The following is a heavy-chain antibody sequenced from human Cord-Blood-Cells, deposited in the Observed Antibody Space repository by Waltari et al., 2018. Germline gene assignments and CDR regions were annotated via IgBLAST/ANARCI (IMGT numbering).Heavy chain of an antibody. CDR1: GFTFSNAW. CDR2: IKSKTDGGTT. J-gene: IGHJ4*02. V-gene: IGHV3-15*01. D-gene: IGHD1-26*01. CDR3: TTAIVGATRFDY. Sequence: EVQLVESGGGLVKPGGSLRLSCAASGFTFSNAWMRWVRQAPGKGLEWVGRIKSKTDGGTTDYAAPVKGRFTISRDDSKNTLYLQMNSLKTEDTAVYYCTTAIVGATRFDYWGQGTLVTVSS.